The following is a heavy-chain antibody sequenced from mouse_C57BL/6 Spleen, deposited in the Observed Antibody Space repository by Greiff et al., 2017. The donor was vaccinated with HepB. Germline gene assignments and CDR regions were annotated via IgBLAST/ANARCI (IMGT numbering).Heavy chain of an antibody. CDR1: GYSFTSYY. CDR3: ARGGNYGDY. CDR2: IYPGSGNT. D-gene: IGHD2-1*01. Sequence: VKLVESGPELVKPGASVKISCKASGYSFTSYYIHWVKQRPGQGLEWIGWIYPGSGNTKYNEKFKGKATLTADTSSSTAYMQLSSLTSEDSAVYYCARGGNYGDYWGQGTTLTVSS. J-gene: IGHJ2*01. V-gene: IGHV1-66*01.